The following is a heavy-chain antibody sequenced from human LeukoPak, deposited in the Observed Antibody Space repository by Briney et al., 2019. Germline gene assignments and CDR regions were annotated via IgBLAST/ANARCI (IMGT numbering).Heavy chain of an antibody. J-gene: IGHJ6*02. V-gene: IGHV4-31*03. D-gene: IGHD3-22*01. CDR2: IYYSGST. Sequence: SQTLSLTCTVSGGSISSGGYYWSWIRQHPGKGLEWIGYIYYSGSTYYNPSLKSRVTISVDTSKNQFSLKLSSVTAADTAVYYCARGMYYDSSGYGPYYYYYGMDAWGQGTTVTVSS. CDR1: GGSISSGGYY. CDR3: ARGMYYDSSGYGPYYYYYGMDA.